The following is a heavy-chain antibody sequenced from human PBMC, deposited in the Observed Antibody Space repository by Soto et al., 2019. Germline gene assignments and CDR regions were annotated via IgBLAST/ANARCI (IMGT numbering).Heavy chain of an antibody. CDR3: ARTEYPSKRAFDY. CDR1: GFTFSSSV. V-gene: IGHV3-23*01. Sequence: LRLSCAASGFTFSSSVMTWVRQAAGKGLEWVSTISASGGGTYYADSVKGRFTVSRDNSKNTLYLQLNSLRGDDTAEYYCARTEYPSKRAFDYWGQGALVTVSS. J-gene: IGHJ4*02. D-gene: IGHD2-2*02. CDR2: ISASGGGT.